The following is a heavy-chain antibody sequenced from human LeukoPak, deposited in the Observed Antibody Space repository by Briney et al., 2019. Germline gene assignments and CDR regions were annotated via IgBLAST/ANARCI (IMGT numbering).Heavy chain of an antibody. CDR1: GSTFSDYA. J-gene: IGHJ4*01. D-gene: IGHD1-26*01. CDR3: ARDSGSYLQPTDF. CDR2: IGGSGDAT. Sequence: GGSLRLSCAASGSTFSDYAMTWVRQAPGKGLEWVPSIGGSGDATYYADAVKGRFSVSRDNSKNTLYLQMNSLRADDTALYHCARDSGSYLQPTDFWGHGTLVTVSS. V-gene: IGHV3-23*01.